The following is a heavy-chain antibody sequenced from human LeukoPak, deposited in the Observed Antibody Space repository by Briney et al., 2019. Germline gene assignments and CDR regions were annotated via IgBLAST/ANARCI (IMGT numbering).Heavy chain of an antibody. D-gene: IGHD5-12*01. CDR1: GYSISSGYY. CDR3: ARVRLTKLYYFDY. J-gene: IGHJ4*02. CDR2: IYHSGST. Sequence: SETLSLTCTVSGYSISSGYYWGWIRQPPGKGLVWIGSIYHSGSTYYNPSLKSRVTISVDTSKNQFSLKLSSVTAADTAVYYCARVRLTKLYYFDYWGQGTLVTVSS. V-gene: IGHV4-38-2*02.